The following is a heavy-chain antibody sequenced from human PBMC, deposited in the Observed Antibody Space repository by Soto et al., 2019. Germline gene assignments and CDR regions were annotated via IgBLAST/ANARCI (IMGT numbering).Heavy chain of an antibody. D-gene: IGHD3-3*01. CDR3: AGDDFWSGYEPTYYYYYGMDV. V-gene: IGHV1-69*13. Sequence: SVKVSCKASGGTFSSYAISWVRQAPGQGLEWMGGIIPIFGTANYAQKFQGRVTITADESTSTAHMELSSLRSEDTAVYYCAGDDFWSGYEPTYYYYYGMDVWGQGTTVTVSS. CDR2: IIPIFGTA. J-gene: IGHJ6*02. CDR1: GGTFSSYA.